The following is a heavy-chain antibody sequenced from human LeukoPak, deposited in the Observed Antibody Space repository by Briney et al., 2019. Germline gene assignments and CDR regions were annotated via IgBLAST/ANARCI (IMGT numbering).Heavy chain of an antibody. CDR2: IYPGDSDT. V-gene: IGHV5-51*01. Sequence: VESLKISCKGSGYSFTTYWIGWVRQMPGKGLEWLGIIYPGDSDTRYNPSFQGQVTISADKSISTAYLQWRSLKASDTAIYYCARHRQDYGDYEDDYYCMDVWGKGTTVTISS. J-gene: IGHJ6*03. D-gene: IGHD4-17*01. CDR1: GYSFTTYW. CDR3: ARHRQDYGDYEDDYYCMDV.